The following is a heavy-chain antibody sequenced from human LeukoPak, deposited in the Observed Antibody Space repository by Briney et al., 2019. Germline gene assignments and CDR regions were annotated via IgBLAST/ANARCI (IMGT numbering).Heavy chain of an antibody. J-gene: IGHJ4*02. Sequence: GGSLRLSCASSGFTVTSNWIHWVRQPRGKGLVGVSRSADPGSGTSYADSVKGRFTISRDNAKNTVYLQLNSLRVDDTAVYYCVTVFDLWGQGTLVTVSS. CDR1: GFTVTSNW. CDR3: VTVFDL. CDR2: SADPGSGT. V-gene: IGHV3-74*01.